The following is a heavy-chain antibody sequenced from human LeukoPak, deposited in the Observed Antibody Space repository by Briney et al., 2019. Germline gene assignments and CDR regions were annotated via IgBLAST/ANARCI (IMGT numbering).Heavy chain of an antibody. J-gene: IGHJ4*02. D-gene: IGHD6-25*01. V-gene: IGHV3-23*01. CDR1: DFSFSTDA. Sequence: GGSLRLSCAASDFSFSTDAMSWVRQAPGKGLEWVPTTSGGSDYTYYADSVKGRFTISRDNSKNTVYVQMDSLRAEDTAVYYCVGGFTTSAQYWGQGTLVTVSS. CDR3: VGGFTTSAQY. CDR2: TSGGSDYT.